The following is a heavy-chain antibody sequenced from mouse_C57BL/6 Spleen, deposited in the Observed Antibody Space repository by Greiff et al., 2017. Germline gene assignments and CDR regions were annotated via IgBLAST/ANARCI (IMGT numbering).Heavy chain of an antibody. CDR3: ARNEGFAY. CDR2: INPSTGGT. J-gene: IGHJ3*01. CDR1: GYSFTGYY. V-gene: IGHV1-42*01. Sequence: EVQLVESGPELVKPGASVKISCKASGYSFTGYYMNWVKQSPEKSLEWIGEINPSTGGTTYNQKFKAKATLTVDKSSSTAYMQLKSLTSEDSAVYYCARNEGFAYWGQGTLVTVSA.